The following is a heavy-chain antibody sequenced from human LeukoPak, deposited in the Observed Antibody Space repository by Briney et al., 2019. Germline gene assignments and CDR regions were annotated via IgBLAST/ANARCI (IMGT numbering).Heavy chain of an antibody. Sequence: GGSLRLSCAASGFTFSSYGMHWVRQAPGKGLEWVAVIWYDGSNKYYADSVKGRFTISRDNSKNTLYLQMNSLRAEDTAVYYCARDLRLRLRELSLYYFDYWGQGTLVTVSS. CDR3: ARDLRLRLRELSLYYFDY. CDR1: GFTFSSYG. J-gene: IGHJ4*02. D-gene: IGHD3-16*02. CDR2: IWYDGSNK. V-gene: IGHV3-33*01.